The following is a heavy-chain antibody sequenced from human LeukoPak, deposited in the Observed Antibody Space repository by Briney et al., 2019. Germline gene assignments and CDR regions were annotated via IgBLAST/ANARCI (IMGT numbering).Heavy chain of an antibody. CDR2: ISSSSSYI. V-gene: IGHV3-21*01. CDR1: GFTFSSYG. Sequence: NPGGSLRLSCAASGFTFSSYGMNWVRQAPGKGLEWVSSISSSSSYIYYADSVKGRFTISRDNAKNSLYLQMNSLRAEDTAVYYCARDSHDYGDYVSFDYWGQGTLVTVSS. J-gene: IGHJ4*02. CDR3: ARDSHDYGDYVSFDY. D-gene: IGHD4-17*01.